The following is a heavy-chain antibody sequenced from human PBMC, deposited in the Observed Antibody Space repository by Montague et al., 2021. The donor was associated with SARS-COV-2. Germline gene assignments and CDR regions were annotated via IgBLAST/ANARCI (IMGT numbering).Heavy chain of an antibody. CDR1: GGSISSYY. D-gene: IGHD5-24*01. V-gene: IGHV4-59*13. CDR3: ARGDVEMATIKSGGPFYHFDY. Sequence: SETLSLTCTVFGGSISSYYWSWIRQPPGKGLEWIGYIYYSGSTNXXPSLKSPVTISVDTSKNQFSLKLSSVTAADTAVYYCARGDVEMATIKSGGPFYHFDYWGQGTLVTVSS. J-gene: IGHJ4*02. CDR2: IYYSGST.